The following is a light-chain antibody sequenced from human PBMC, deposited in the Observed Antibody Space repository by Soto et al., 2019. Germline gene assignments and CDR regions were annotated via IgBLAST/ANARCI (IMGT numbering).Light chain of an antibody. CDR3: QSYDSSLSGSV. Sequence: QSVLTQPPSVSGAPGQRVTISCTGSSSNIGAGYDVHWYQQLPGTAPKLLIYGNSNRPSGVPDRFSGSKSGTSASLAITGLQAEEEADYYCQSYDSSLSGSVFGGGTKVTVL. CDR1: SSNIGAGYD. V-gene: IGLV1-40*01. CDR2: GNS. J-gene: IGLJ3*02.